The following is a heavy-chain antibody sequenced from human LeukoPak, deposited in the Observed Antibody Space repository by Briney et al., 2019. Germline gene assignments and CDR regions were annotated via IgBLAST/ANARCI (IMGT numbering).Heavy chain of an antibody. CDR2: IKSDGSIT. Sequence: PGGSLRLSCAASGFTFSGYYMHWVRQAPGKGLVWVSCIKSDGSITRYADSVKGRFTISRDNAKNTLYLQMNGLRAEDTAVYYCAKDDILTGYWGQGTLVTVSS. D-gene: IGHD3-9*01. CDR1: GFTFSGYY. V-gene: IGHV3-74*01. CDR3: AKDDILTGY. J-gene: IGHJ4*02.